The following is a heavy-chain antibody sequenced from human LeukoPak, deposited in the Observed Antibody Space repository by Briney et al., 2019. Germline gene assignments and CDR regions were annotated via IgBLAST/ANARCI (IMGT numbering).Heavy chain of an antibody. D-gene: IGHD2-15*01. CDR1: GYTFTSYA. CDR3: ARAKDIVVVVAATPVWWFDP. Sequence: ASVKVSCKASGYTFTSYAMHWVRQAPGQRLEWMGWINAGNGNTKYSQKFQGRVTMTTDTSTSTAYMELRSLRSDDTAVYYCARAKDIVVVVAATPVWWFDPWGQGTLVTVSS. J-gene: IGHJ5*02. V-gene: IGHV1-3*01. CDR2: INAGNGNT.